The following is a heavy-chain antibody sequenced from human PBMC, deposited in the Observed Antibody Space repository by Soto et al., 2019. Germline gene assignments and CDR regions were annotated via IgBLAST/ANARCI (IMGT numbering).Heavy chain of an antibody. CDR2: ISFAGSNK. CDR1: GFTFSSYS. Sequence: QVQLVESGGGVVQPGRSLRLSCAVSGFTFSSYSMHWVRQDPDMGLEWVACISFAGSNKYYADSVKGRFTISRDNSNNMLYLEMNSLRPDDTAVYYCARDRQKALVVVAATGGFDYWGQGTPVTVSS. V-gene: IGHV3-30*04. D-gene: IGHD2-15*01. J-gene: IGHJ4*02. CDR3: ARDRQKALVVVAATGGFDY.